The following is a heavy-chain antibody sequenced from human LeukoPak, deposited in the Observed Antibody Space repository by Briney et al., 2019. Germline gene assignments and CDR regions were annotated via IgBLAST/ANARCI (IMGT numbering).Heavy chain of an antibody. Sequence: PSETLSLNCTVSGGSISTYYWSWIRQPPGKGLEWIGNIYYSGSINYNPSLKSRVTISVDTSKNQFSLKLTAVTAADTAVYYCARHRYSSAWSVVDYWGQGTLVTVSS. V-gene: IGHV4-59*08. D-gene: IGHD6-19*01. CDR2: IYYSGSI. CDR3: ARHRYSSAWSVVDY. J-gene: IGHJ4*02. CDR1: GGSISTYY.